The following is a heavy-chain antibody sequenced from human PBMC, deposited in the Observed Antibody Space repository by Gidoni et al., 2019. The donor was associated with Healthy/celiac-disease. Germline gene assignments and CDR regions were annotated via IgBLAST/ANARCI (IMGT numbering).Heavy chain of an antibody. D-gene: IGHD3-3*01. CDR3: ARGPFTIFGVVITPRPYFDY. Sequence: QVQLQQWGAGLLKPSETLSLTCAVYGGSFSGYYWSWIRQPPGKGLEWIGEINHSGSTNYNPSLKSRVTISVDTSKNQFSLKLSSVTAADTAVYYCARGPFTIFGVVITPRPYFDYWGQGTLVTVSS. V-gene: IGHV4-34*01. CDR2: INHSGST. J-gene: IGHJ4*02. CDR1: GGSFSGYY.